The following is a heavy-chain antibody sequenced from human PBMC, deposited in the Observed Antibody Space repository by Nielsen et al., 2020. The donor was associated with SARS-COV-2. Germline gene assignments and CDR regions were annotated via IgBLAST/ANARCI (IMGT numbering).Heavy chain of an antibody. D-gene: IGHD2-15*01. CDR2: TSYDGNT. V-gene: IGHV4-31*03. CDR1: GGSISSGDYY. CDR3: ARGAAWFDP. J-gene: IGHJ5*02. Sequence: SETLSLTCTVSGGSISSGDYYWSWIRHHPSRGLEWLGFTSYDGNTYSNPSLESRLIISVDTSENQFSLRLNSVTAADTAIYFCARGAAWFDPWGQGTRVTVSS.